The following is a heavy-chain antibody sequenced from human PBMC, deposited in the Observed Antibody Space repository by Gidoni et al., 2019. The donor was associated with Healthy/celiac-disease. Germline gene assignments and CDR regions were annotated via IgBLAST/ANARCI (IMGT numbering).Heavy chain of an antibody. CDR3: AKDAVYRSSSVPSDFDY. J-gene: IGHJ4*02. CDR1: GFTFSSYG. D-gene: IGHD6-6*01. V-gene: IGHV3-30*18. CDR2: ISYDGSNK. Sequence: QVQLVESGGGVVQPGRSLRLSCAASGFTFSSYGMHWVRQAPGKGLEWVAVISYDGSNKYYADSVKGRFTISRDNSKNTLYLQMNSLRAEDTAVYYCAKDAVYRSSSVPSDFDYWGQGTLVTVSS.